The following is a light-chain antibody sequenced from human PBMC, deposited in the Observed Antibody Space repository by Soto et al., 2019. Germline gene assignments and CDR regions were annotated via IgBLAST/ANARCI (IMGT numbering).Light chain of an antibody. CDR1: SSDVGGYDY. CDR3: CSYAGKYTLL. CDR2: DVS. J-gene: IGLJ2*01. V-gene: IGLV2-11*01. Sequence: QSALTQPRSVSGSPGQSVTISCTGTSSDVGGYDYVSWYQQHPGKAPKLMIYDVSKRPSGVPDRFSGSKSGNTASLTISGLQAEDEDEYYCCSYAGKYTLLVGCGTKLTVL.